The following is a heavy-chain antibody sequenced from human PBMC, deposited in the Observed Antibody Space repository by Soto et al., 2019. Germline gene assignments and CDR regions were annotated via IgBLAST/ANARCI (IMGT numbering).Heavy chain of an antibody. CDR3: ARAVATIFGVVIKDYYYYYVMDV. J-gene: IGHJ6*02. Sequence: GGSLRLSCAASGFTFSSYAMSWVRQAPGKGLEWVSAISGSGSSTYYADSVRGRLTISRDNSKNTLYLQMNSLRAEDTAVYYCARAVATIFGVVIKDYYYYYVMDVWGQGTTVTVSS. CDR2: ISGSGSST. V-gene: IGHV3-23*01. D-gene: IGHD3-3*01. CDR1: GFTFSSYA.